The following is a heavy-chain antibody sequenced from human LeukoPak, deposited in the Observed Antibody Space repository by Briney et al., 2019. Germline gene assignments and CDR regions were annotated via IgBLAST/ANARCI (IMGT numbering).Heavy chain of an antibody. CDR3: ARDSYCSGGSCYSEAFDY. CDR1: GGSISSYY. CDR2: IYYSGST. V-gene: IGHV4-59*12. D-gene: IGHD2-15*01. J-gene: IGHJ4*02. Sequence: SETLSLTCTVSGGSISSYYWSWIRQPPGKGLEWIGYIYYSGSTNYNPSLKSRVTISVDTSKNQFSLKLSSVTAADTAVYYCARDSYCSGGSCYSEAFDYWGQGTLVTVSS.